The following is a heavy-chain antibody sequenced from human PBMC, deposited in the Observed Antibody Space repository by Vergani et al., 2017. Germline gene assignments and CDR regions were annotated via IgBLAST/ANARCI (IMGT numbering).Heavy chain of an antibody. CDR1: GGSFSGYY. J-gene: IGHJ2*01. V-gene: IGHV4-34*01. CDR2: INHSGST. CDR3: ARGFDL. Sequence: QVQLQQWGAGLLKPSETLSLTCAVYGGSFSGYYWSWIRQPPGKGLEWIGEINHSGSTNYNPSLKSRITMSVDTSKNQFSLKLSSVTAADTAVYYCARGFDLWGRGTLVTVSS.